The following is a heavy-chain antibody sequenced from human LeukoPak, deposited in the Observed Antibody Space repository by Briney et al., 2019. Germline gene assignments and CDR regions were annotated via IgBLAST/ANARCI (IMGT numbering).Heavy chain of an antibody. CDR1: GFTFSSYA. D-gene: IGHD5-24*01. Sequence: GGSLRLSCAASGFTFSSYATSWVRQTPGKGLEWVSTIPDGSSNTYYADSVKGRFTISRDNSKNTLYLQMNSLGAEDTAVYYCAKWLRVATTYFDYWGQGTLVTVSS. CDR3: AKWLRVATTYFDY. V-gene: IGHV3-23*01. J-gene: IGHJ4*02. CDR2: IPDGSSNT.